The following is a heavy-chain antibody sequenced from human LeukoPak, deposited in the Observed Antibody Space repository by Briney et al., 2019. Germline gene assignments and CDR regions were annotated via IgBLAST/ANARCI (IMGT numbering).Heavy chain of an antibody. V-gene: IGHV1-8*01. CDR1: GYTFTNYD. CDR2: MNPSSGNT. D-gene: IGHD2-2*01. CDR3: ARGFYCTSTNCFAQYFDY. J-gene: IGHJ4*02. Sequence: ASVKVSCKASGYTFTNYDINWVRQATGQGLEWIGWMNPSSGNTGFAQRFQGRVSMTKDTSTRTVYMELSSLTSEDTGMYYCARGFYCTSTNCFAQYFDYWGQGALVTVSS.